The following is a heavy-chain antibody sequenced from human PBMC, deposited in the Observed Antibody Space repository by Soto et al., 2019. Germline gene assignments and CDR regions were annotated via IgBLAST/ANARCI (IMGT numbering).Heavy chain of an antibody. CDR3: AKWGEYCSGNRCYSLDHWVDP. J-gene: IGHJ5*02. CDR1: GFTFSSYA. V-gene: IGHV3-23*01. CDR2: ITSGGST. D-gene: IGHD2-15*01. Sequence: PGGSLRLSCAASGFTFSSYAMTWVRQAPGKGLEWVSTITSGGSTYDADSVKGRFTISRDNSKNTLFLQMNSLRVEDTAVYYCAKWGEYCSGNRCYSLDHWVDPWGQGTLVTVSS.